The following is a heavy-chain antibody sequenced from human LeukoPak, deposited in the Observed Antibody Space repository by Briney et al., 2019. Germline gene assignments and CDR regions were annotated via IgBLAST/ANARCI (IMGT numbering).Heavy chain of an antibody. CDR3: SRNKGANDYMEV. D-gene: IGHD4/OR15-4a*01. CDR2: IRADGRDK. CDR1: GFIFRSYG. Sequence: GGSLRLSCAASGFIFRSYGMHWVRQAPGKGLEWVAFIRADGRDKDYAASLRGRFTISRDNSMNTLNLQMDSLKLEDTAVYYCSRNKGANDYMEVWGIGTTVIVS. V-gene: IGHV3-30*02. J-gene: IGHJ6*03.